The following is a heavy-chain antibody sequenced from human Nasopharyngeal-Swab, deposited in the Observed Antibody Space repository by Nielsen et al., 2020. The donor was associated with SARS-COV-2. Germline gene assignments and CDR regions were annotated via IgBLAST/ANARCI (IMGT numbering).Heavy chain of an antibody. CDR2: IKQDGSEK. Sequence: SCAASGFTFSSYWMSWVRQAPGKGVEWVSNIKQDGSEKYYVDSVKGRFTISRDNAKNSLYLQMNSLRAEDTAVYYCAREGMVGATGGFDYWGQGTLVTVSS. D-gene: IGHD1-26*01. CDR3: AREGMVGATGGFDY. J-gene: IGHJ4*02. V-gene: IGHV3-7*01. CDR1: GFTFSSYW.